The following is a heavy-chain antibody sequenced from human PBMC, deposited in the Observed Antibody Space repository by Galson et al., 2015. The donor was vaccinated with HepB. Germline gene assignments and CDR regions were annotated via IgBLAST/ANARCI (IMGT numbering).Heavy chain of an antibody. J-gene: IGHJ6*02. CDR2: LHPHSGNT. Sequence: ATGQGLEWMGWLHPHSGNTGYAQKFQGRVTMTRNTSISTAYMELSSLRSEDTAVYYCARVYDFWSGPHGYYYYGMDVWGQGTTVTVSS. CDR3: ARVYDFWSGPHGYYYYGMDV. V-gene: IGHV1-8*01. D-gene: IGHD3-3*01.